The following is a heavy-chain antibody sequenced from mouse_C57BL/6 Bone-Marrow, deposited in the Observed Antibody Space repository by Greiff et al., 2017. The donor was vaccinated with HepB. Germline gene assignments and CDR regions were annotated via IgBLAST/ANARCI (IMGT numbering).Heavy chain of an antibody. D-gene: IGHD1-1*01. J-gene: IGHJ2*01. CDR1: GYAFSSSW. CDR3: ARRITTVPYYFDY. Sequence: QVQLQQSGPELVKPGASVKISCKASGYAFSSSWMNWVKQRPGKGLEWIGRIYPGDGDTNYNGKFKGKATLTADKSSSTAYMQLSSLPSEDSAVYFCARRITTVPYYFDYWGQGTTLTVSS. V-gene: IGHV1-82*01. CDR2: IYPGDGDT.